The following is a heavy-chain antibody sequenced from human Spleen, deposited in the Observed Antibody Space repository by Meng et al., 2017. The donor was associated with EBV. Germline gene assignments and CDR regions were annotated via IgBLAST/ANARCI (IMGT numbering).Heavy chain of an antibody. CDR1: GGFFSDYY. Sequence: VALRQGGAGLLKLYDTRYLPCSGYGGFFSDYYWTWIRQPPGKGLEWIGEINHGGSTSDNPSLKGRVTISVDTSKNHYSLNLRSVTAADTAVYYCARYGGYASGTYYHIDPWGQGTLVTVSS. CDR2: INHGGST. V-gene: IGHV4-34*01. CDR3: ARYGGYASGTYYHIDP. D-gene: IGHD3-10*01. J-gene: IGHJ5*02.